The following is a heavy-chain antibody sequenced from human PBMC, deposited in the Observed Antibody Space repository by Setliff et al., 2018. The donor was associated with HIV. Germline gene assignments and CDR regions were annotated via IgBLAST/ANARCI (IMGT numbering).Heavy chain of an antibody. CDR3: ARDPYDTSGYSNYYFDL. CDR1: GASISSGDYY. D-gene: IGHD3-22*01. J-gene: IGHJ2*01. CDR2: ICYSGIT. Sequence: SETLSLTCTVSGASISSGDYYWTWIRQPPGKGLEWIGYICYSGITYYNPSLKSRVTKSVDTSKHQFSLKLNSVTAADTAVYYCARDPYDTSGYSNYYFDLWGRGTLVTVSS. V-gene: IGHV4-30-4*08.